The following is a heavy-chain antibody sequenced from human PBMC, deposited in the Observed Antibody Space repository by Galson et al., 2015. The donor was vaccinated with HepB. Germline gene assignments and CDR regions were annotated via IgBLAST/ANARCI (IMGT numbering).Heavy chain of an antibody. CDR1: GFTFSDYY. D-gene: IGHD2-2*01. CDR2: ISSSSSYT. Sequence: SLRLSCAASGFTFSDYYMTWIRQAPGKGLEWLSDISSSSSYTNYADSVKGRFTISRDNAKNSLYLQMNSLRPEDTAVYYCATSYRCSSVSCYLDYWGQGTLVTVSS. V-gene: IGHV3-11*06. CDR3: ATSYRCSSVSCYLDY. J-gene: IGHJ4*02.